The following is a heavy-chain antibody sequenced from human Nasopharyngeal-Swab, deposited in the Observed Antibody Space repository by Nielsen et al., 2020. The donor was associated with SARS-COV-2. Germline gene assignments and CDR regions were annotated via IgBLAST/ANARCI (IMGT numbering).Heavy chain of an antibody. V-gene: IGHV4-39*07. D-gene: IGHD6-19*01. CDR2: IYSTGST. CDR3: GREERGYSSGWYSSWFDP. Sequence: RQAPGKGLEWIGLIYSTGSTYYNPSLKSRVTISVDTSKNQFSLRLTSVTAADTAVYYCGREERGYSSGWYSSWFDPWGQGTLVTVSS. J-gene: IGHJ5*02.